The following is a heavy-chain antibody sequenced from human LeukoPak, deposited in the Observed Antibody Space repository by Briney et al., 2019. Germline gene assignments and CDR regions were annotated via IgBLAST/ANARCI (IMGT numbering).Heavy chain of an antibody. CDR1: GITFSSDA. J-gene: IGHJ4*02. Sequence: GGSLRLSCAASGITFSSDAMGWVRQAPGKGLDWVSIISARSSSPYYADSVKGRFTISRDNSKDTLHLQMNSLRAEDTAVYFCAKSRSWYYFDYWGQGTLVTVSS. CDR3: AKSRSWYYFDY. D-gene: IGHD6-13*01. CDR2: ISARSSSP. V-gene: IGHV3-23*01.